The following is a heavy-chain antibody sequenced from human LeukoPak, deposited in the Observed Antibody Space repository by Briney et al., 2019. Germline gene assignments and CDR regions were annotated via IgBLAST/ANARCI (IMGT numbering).Heavy chain of an antibody. CDR1: GFTFSSYA. Sequence: PGGSLRLSCAASGFTFSSYAMHWVRQAPGKGLEYVSAISSNGGSTYYANSVKGRFTISRDNAKNSLYLQMNSLRAEDTAVYYCARDRGIVGATNAFDIWGQGTMVTVSS. D-gene: IGHD1-26*01. CDR3: ARDRGIVGATNAFDI. V-gene: IGHV3-64*01. J-gene: IGHJ3*02. CDR2: ISSNGGST.